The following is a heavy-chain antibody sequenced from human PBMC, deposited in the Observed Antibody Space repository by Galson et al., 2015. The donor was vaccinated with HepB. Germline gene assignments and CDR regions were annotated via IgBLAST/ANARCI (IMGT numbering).Heavy chain of an antibody. V-gene: IGHV3-7*01. J-gene: IGHJ6*03. CDR2: IKQDGSEK. D-gene: IGHD2-21*01. Sequence: SLRLSCAASGFTFSSYWMSWVRQAPGKGLEWVANIKQDGSEKYYVDSVKGRFTISRDNAKNSLYLQMNSLRAEDTAVYYCARLFLSSPHYMDVWGKGTTVTVSS. CDR1: GFTFSSYW. CDR3: ARLFLSSPHYMDV.